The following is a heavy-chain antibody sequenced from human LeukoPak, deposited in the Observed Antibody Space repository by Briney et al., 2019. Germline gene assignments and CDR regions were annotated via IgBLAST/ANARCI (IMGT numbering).Heavy chain of an antibody. J-gene: IGHJ3*02. D-gene: IGHD3-22*01. CDR1: GFTFSSYA. Sequence: GGPLRLSCAASGFTFSSYAMSWVRQAPGKGLEWVSAISGSGGSTYYADSVKGRFTISRDNSKNTLYLQMNSLRAKDTAVYFCAKDNYDSSGYYSSDAFDIWGQGTMVTVSS. V-gene: IGHV3-23*01. CDR3: AKDNYDSSGYYSSDAFDI. CDR2: ISGSGGST.